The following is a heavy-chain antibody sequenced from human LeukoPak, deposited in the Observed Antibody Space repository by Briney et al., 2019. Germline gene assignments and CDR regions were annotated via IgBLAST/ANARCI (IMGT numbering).Heavy chain of an antibody. D-gene: IGHD3-10*01. J-gene: IGHJ5*02. CDR1: GFSLSTSGVG. CDR2: SYWNDDK. CDR3: AHRFYYGSGRQGFNWFDP. V-gene: IGHV2-5*01. Sequence: YGPTLVNPTETLMLTCTLSGFSLSTSGVGVGWIRQPPGKALEWLALSYWNDDKRYSPSLKSRLTITKDTSKNQVVLTMTNMDPVYTATYYCAHRFYYGSGRQGFNWFDPWGQGTLVTVSS.